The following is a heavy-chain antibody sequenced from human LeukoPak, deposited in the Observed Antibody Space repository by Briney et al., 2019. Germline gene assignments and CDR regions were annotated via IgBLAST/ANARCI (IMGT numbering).Heavy chain of an antibody. CDR2: VRAKTDGGTI. J-gene: IGHJ4*02. Sequence: GGSLRLSCAVSGFTFTNAWMNWVRQAPGKGLEWGGRVRAKTDGGTIEYAAPVKGRFSLSRDDSTDTVYLQMNSLKSEDTAVYYCAADTPVPLAQVDYWGQGALVTVSS. CDR3: AADTPVPLAQVDY. V-gene: IGHV3-15*01. CDR1: GFTFTNAW. D-gene: IGHD2/OR15-2a*01.